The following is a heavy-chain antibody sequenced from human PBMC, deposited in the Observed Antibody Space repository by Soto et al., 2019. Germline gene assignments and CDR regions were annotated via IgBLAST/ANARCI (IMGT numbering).Heavy chain of an antibody. CDR3: ARGQRGSSGYKFAY. Sequence: ASVKVSCKASGYTFPSNYIHGVRQAPGQGPEWMGIVNPSDGYTNYAQKFQGRVTMTRDTSTSTVYMDLSSLRSEDTAVYYCARGQRGSSGYKFAYWGQGTLVPVSS. J-gene: IGHJ4*02. CDR1: GYTFPSNY. V-gene: IGHV1-46*01. CDR2: VNPSDGYT. D-gene: IGHD3-22*01.